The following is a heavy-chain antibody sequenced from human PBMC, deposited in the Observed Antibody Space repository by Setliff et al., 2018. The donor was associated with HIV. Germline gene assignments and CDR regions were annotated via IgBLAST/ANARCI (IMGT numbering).Heavy chain of an antibody. J-gene: IGHJ4*02. CDR3: VRDGVGTTPFDY. CDR1: GFTFSNHW. Sequence: GRSLRLSCVGSGFTFSNHWMQWVRQAPGKGLVWVSRINYHGSDISYADSVKGRFTISRDNAKNTVYLQMNNLRDEDTAVYFCVRDGVGTTPFDYWGQGSLVTVSS. D-gene: IGHD1-26*01. CDR2: INYHGSDI. V-gene: IGHV3-74*01.